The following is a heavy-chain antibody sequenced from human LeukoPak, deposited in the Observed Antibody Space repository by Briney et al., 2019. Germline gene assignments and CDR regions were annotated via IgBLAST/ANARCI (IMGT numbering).Heavy chain of an antibody. Sequence: SETLSLTCTVSGGSISSDYWSWIRQPPGKGLEWIGYIYYFGSTDYDPSLKSRVTISVDTSKNQFSLSLRSVTAADTAVYYCAKLGIPRAYWGQRILVRVSS. J-gene: IGHJ4*02. V-gene: IGHV4-59*01. CDR3: AKLGIPRAY. D-gene: IGHD7-27*01. CDR1: GGSISSDY. CDR2: IYYFGST.